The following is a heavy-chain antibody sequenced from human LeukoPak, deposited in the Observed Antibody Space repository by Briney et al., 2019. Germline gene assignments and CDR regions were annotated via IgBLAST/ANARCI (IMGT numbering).Heavy chain of an antibody. CDR1: GFTFSSYA. CDR2: ITGSGGST. Sequence: GGSLRLSCAASGFTFSSYAITWVRQAPGKGLEWVSAITGSGGSTYYADSVKGRFTISRDNAKNSLYLQMNSLRAEDTAVYYCARDRYNWNDGRAFDIWGQGTMVTVSS. D-gene: IGHD1-20*01. CDR3: ARDRYNWNDGRAFDI. J-gene: IGHJ3*02. V-gene: IGHV3-23*01.